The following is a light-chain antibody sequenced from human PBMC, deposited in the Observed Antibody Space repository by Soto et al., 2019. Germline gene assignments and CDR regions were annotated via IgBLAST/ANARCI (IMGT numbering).Light chain of an antibody. CDR2: DAS. J-gene: IGKJ4*01. Sequence: EIVLTQSPGTLSLSPGERATLSCGASQSVRNSLLAWYQQKPGQPPRLLIYDASTRATATPERFSGSGSGTDFTLTISRLEPEDFAVYYCQQYNNWPLTFGGGTKVDIK. CDR3: QQYNNWPLT. V-gene: IGKV3D-20*02. CDR1: QSVRNSL.